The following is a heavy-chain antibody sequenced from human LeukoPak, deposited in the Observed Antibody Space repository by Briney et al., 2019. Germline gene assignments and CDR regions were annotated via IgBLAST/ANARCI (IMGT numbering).Heavy chain of an antibody. CDR2: INHSGST. V-gene: IGHV4-34*01. CDR1: GGSFSGYY. J-gene: IGHJ4*02. CDR3: ARALYDSSGYYVDY. D-gene: IGHD3-22*01. Sequence: KPSETLSLTCAVYGGSFSGYYWSWIRQPPGKGLEWIGEINHSGSTNYNPSLKSRVTISVDTSKNQFSLKLSSMTAADTAVYYCARALYDSSGYYVDYWGQGTLVTVSS.